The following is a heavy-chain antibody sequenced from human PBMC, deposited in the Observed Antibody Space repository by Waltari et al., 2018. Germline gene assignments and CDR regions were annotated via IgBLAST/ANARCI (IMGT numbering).Heavy chain of an antibody. CDR3: AKGYCSGGSCLYAFDI. D-gene: IGHD2-15*01. V-gene: IGHV3-74*01. Sequence: EVQLVESGGGLVQPGGSLRLSCAASGFTFSSYWLHWVRPAPGKGLVWVSRINSDGSSTSYADSVKGRFTISRDNAKNTLYLQMNSLRAEDTAVYYCAKGYCSGGSCLYAFDIWGQGTMVTVSS. J-gene: IGHJ3*02. CDR1: GFTFSSYW. CDR2: INSDGSST.